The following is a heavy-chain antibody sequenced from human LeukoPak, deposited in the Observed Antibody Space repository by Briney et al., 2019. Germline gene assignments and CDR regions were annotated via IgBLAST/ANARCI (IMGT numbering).Heavy chain of an antibody. CDR1: GFIVSSNF. V-gene: IGHV3-53*01. CDR2: IYSGGST. D-gene: IGHD5-18*01. Sequence: GGSLRLSCAASGFIVSSNFMSWVRQAPGKGLEWVSVIYSGGSTYYADSVKGRFTISRDNSKNTLYLQMNSLRAEDTAVYYCARDTVDTALLIGGSYYYYYYMDVWGKGTTVTISS. J-gene: IGHJ6*03. CDR3: ARDTVDTALLIGGSYYYYYYMDV.